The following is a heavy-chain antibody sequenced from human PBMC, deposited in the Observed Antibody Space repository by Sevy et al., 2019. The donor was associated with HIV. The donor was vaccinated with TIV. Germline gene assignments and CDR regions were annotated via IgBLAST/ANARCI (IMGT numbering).Heavy chain of an antibody. CDR1: GYTFTGYY. J-gene: IGHJ5*02. V-gene: IGHV1-2*02. CDR3: VRDKGVIVVSTAISRGFDP. Sequence: ASVKVSGKASGYTFTGYYIHWVRQAPGQGLEWMGWVNPNSGGTNYAQKFQGRVTMTRDTSISTAYMELSRLTSDDTAVYFCVRDKGVIVVSTAISRGFDPWGQGTLVTVSS. D-gene: IGHD2-2*01. CDR2: VNPNSGGT.